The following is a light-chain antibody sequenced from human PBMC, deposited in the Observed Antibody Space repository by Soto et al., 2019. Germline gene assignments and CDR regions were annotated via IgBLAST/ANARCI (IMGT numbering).Light chain of an antibody. V-gene: IGLV1-40*01. Sequence: QSVLTQPPSVSGAPGQRVTISCTGSSSNIGAGYDVHWYQQLPGTAPKLLIYGNSNRPSGVPDRFSGSKSGTSASLAITGLQAEDEADDYCQSYDSSLSGWVFGGRTKLTVL. CDR1: SSNIGAGYD. CDR3: QSYDSSLSGWV. CDR2: GNS. J-gene: IGLJ3*02.